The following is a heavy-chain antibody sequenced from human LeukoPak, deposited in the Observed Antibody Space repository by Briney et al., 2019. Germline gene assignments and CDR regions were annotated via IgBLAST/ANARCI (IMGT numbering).Heavy chain of an antibody. J-gene: IGHJ5*02. D-gene: IGHD6-13*01. CDR2: ISWNSGSI. V-gene: IGHV3-9*01. CDR1: GFTFDDYA. Sequence: PGRSLRLSCAASGFTFDDYAMHWVRHAPGKGVEWVSGISWNSGSIGYADSVKGRFSISTHNANTSLYLQMTSLRAEDTALYYCAKDGYSSSWYGTAYNCFDPWGRGTLVTVSS. CDR3: AKDGYSSSWYGTAYNCFDP.